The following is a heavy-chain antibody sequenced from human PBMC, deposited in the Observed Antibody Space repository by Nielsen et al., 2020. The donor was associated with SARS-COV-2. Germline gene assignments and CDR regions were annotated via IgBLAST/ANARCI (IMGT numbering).Heavy chain of an antibody. V-gene: IGHV1-8*01. D-gene: IGHD2-15*01. CDR2: MNPNSGNT. J-gene: IGHJ6*03. Sequence: ASVKVSCKASGYTFTKYTIHWVRQAPGQGLEWMGWMNPNSGNTGYAQKFQGRVTMTRNTSISTAYMELSSLRSEDTAVYYCARGVYCSGGSCYYYYYYMDVWGKGTTVTVSS. CDR1: GYTFTKYT. CDR3: ARGVYCSGGSCYYYYYYMDV.